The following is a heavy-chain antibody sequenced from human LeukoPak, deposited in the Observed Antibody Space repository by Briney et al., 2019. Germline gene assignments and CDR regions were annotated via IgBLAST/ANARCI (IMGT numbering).Heavy chain of an antibody. CDR1: GYTFSDYY. CDR3: ARKRGDY. Sequence: ASVKVSCKASGYTFSDYYMHWVRQAPGQGLEWMGWIDPNSGGTYYALKFQGRVTMTRDTSISTVYMEVSSLTSDDTAVYFRARKRGDYWGQGTLVTVSS. CDR2: IDPNSGGT. V-gene: IGHV1-2*02. D-gene: IGHD3-16*01. J-gene: IGHJ4*02.